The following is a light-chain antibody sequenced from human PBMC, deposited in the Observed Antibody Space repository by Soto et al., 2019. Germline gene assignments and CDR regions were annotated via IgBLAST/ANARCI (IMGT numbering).Light chain of an antibody. V-gene: IGKV1-5*03. CDR3: QHYKSYPWT. CDR2: KAS. Sequence: DIQMTQSPSTMSASVGDRVTITCRASQSIDSWLAWYQQKPGKAPKFLMYKASNLESGVTSRFSGSGSETEFTLTISSLQPDDFASYYCQHYKSYPWTFGQGTKVEFK. J-gene: IGKJ1*01. CDR1: QSIDSW.